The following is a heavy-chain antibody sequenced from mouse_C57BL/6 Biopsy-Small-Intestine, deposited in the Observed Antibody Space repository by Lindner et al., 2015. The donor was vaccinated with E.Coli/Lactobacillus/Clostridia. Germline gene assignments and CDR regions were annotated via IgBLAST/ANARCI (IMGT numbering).Heavy chain of an antibody. CDR2: IDPANGYI. CDR3: APTARA. V-gene: IGHV14-4*01. J-gene: IGHJ3*01. CDR1: GFNIKDDY. D-gene: IGHD3-2*01. Sequence: VQLQESGAELVRPGASVKLSCIASGFNIKDDYMHWVKQRPEQGLEWIGRIDPANGYIYYVPEFQGKATLTADTSSNTAYLQLSSLTSEDTAVYCCAPTARAWGQGTLVTVSA.